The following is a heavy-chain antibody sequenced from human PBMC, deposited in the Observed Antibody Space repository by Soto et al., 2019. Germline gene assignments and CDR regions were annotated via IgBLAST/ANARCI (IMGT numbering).Heavy chain of an antibody. Sequence: QVQLVQSGAEVKKPGSSVKVSCKASGGTFSSYAISWVRQAPGQGLEWMGGIIPIFGTANYAQKFQGRVTITADESTSNAYRERGSLRCDETAVYYCAGGGGVPGRGALYYYGMDVWGQGTTVTVSS. CDR1: GGTFSSYA. CDR3: AGGGGVPGRGALYYYGMDV. D-gene: IGHD3-10*01. CDR2: IIPIFGTA. J-gene: IGHJ6*02. V-gene: IGHV1-69*12.